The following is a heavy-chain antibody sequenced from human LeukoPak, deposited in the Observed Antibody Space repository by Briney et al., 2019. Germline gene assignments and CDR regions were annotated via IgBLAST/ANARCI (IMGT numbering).Heavy chain of an antibody. V-gene: IGHV3-23*01. CDR3: AAGSWSTWRTFDS. Sequence: GGSLRLSCAASGFVFSSQDMGWVRQAPGKGLEWVSAISDGGSRTYYADSVKGRFTISRDNSKNTLHLQMNSLRAEDTAVYYCAAGSWSTWRTFDSWGQGTLVTVSS. D-gene: IGHD1-20*01. CDR1: GFVFSSQD. J-gene: IGHJ4*02. CDR2: ISDGGSRT.